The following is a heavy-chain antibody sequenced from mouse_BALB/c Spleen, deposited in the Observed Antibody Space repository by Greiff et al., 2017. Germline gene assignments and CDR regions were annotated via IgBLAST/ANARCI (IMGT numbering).Heavy chain of an antibody. J-gene: IGHJ4*01. D-gene: IGHD4-1*01. Sequence: VQLQQSGAELVRPGSSVKISCKASGYAFSSYWMNWVKQRPGQGLEWIGQIYPGDGDTNYNGKFKGKATLTADKSSSTAYMQLSSLTSEDSAVYFCASGKNYAMDYWGQGTSVTVSS. CDR2: IYPGDGDT. V-gene: IGHV1-80*01. CDR3: ASGKNYAMDY. CDR1: GYAFSSYW.